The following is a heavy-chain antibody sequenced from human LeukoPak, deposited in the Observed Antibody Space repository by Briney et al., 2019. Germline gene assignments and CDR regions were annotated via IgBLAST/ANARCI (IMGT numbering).Heavy chain of an antibody. Sequence: GGSLRLSCAASGFTFSDSYMTWVRQAPGKGVEWVAYISGSGHDINYSDSVKGRFTISRDNAKNSLYLQMNSLRAEDTGLYYCARCVMGYSGYDLDYWGQGTLVTVSS. CDR3: ARCVMGYSGYDLDY. V-gene: IGHV3-11*04. CDR2: ISGSGHDI. J-gene: IGHJ4*02. D-gene: IGHD5-12*01. CDR1: GFTFSDSY.